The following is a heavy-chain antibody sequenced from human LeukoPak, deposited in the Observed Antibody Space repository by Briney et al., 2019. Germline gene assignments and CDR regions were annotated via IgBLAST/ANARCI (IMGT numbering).Heavy chain of an antibody. J-gene: IGHJ6*03. CDR2: IYDSGST. V-gene: IGHV4-59*12. CDR3: ARDNLVVVPAAIKYYYYMDV. CDR1: DGSISSYY. D-gene: IGHD2-2*01. Sequence: SETLSLTCTVSDGSISSYYWSWIRQPPGKGLEWIGHIYDSGSTNYNPSLKSRVTISVDTSKNQFSLKLSSVTAADTAVYYCARDNLVVVPAAIKYYYYMDVWGKGTTVTVSS.